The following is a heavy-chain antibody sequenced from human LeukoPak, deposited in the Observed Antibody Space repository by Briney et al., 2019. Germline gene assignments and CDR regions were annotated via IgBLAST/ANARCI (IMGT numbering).Heavy chain of an antibody. CDR1: GFTFSSYE. CDR2: ISSSGSTI. J-gene: IGHJ3*02. Sequence: GGSLRLSCAASGFTFSSYEMNWVRQAPGKGLEWVSYISSSGSTIYYADSVKGRFTISRDNAKNSLYLQMNSLRAEDTAVYYCAKEGDYYGSGSYRDGFDIWGQGTRATVSS. V-gene: IGHV3-48*03. D-gene: IGHD3-10*01. CDR3: AKEGDYYGSGSYRDGFDI.